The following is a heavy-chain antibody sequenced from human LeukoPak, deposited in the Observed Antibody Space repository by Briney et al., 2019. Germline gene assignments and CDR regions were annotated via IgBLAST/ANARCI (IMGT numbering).Heavy chain of an antibody. J-gene: IGHJ4*02. D-gene: IGHD3-9*01. CDR2: TSATGGST. V-gene: IGHV3-23*01. Sequence: GGSLRLSCVASGFTFSNYAMTWVRQAPGKGLEWVSATSATGGSTYYADSVKGRFTISRDNSEKTLYLQMNSLTVEDTAVYYCARGGLDWLLYSQFDYWGQGTLVTASS. CDR1: GFTFSNYA. CDR3: ARGGLDWLLYSQFDY.